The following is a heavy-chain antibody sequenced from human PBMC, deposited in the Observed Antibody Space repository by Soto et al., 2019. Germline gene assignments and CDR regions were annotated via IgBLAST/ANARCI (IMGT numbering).Heavy chain of an antibody. CDR3: AREGYDFWSGYHLPHYYYGMDV. Sequence: AVGSLRLSCAASGFTFSSYWMHWVRQAPGKGLVWVSRINSDGSSTSYADSVKGRFTISRDNAKNTLYLQMNSLRAEDTAVYYCAREGYDFWSGYHLPHYYYGMDVWGQGTTVTVSS. CDR1: GFTFSSYW. J-gene: IGHJ6*02. CDR2: INSDGSST. D-gene: IGHD3-3*01. V-gene: IGHV3-74*01.